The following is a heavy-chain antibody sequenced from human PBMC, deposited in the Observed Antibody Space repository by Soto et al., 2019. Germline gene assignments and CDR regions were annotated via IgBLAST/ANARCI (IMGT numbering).Heavy chain of an antibody. Sequence: PSETLSLTCTVSGGSISSGSYYWSWIRQPPGKGLEWIGNIYYSGSTYYNPSLKSRVTISVDTSKNQFSLKLNSVTAADTAVYYCARENSGYDPTGSFDYWGQGTLVTVSS. V-gene: IGHV4-30-4*01. CDR2: IYYSGST. D-gene: IGHD5-12*01. CDR3: ARENSGYDPTGSFDY. J-gene: IGHJ4*02. CDR1: GGSISSGSYY.